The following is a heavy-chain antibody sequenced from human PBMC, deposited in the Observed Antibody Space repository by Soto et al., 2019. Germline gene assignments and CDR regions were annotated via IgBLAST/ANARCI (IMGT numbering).Heavy chain of an antibody. J-gene: IGHJ6*02. CDR1: GFTFISYA. V-gene: IGHV3-30-3*01. CDR3: ARDLVRGSLGYYYYYGMDV. D-gene: IGHD3-10*01. Sequence: GGSLRLSCAASGFTFISYAMHWVRQAPGKGLEWVAVISYDGSNKYYADSVKGRFTISRDNSKNTLYLQMNSLRAEDTAVYYCARDLVRGSLGYYYYYGMDVWGQGT. CDR2: ISYDGSNK.